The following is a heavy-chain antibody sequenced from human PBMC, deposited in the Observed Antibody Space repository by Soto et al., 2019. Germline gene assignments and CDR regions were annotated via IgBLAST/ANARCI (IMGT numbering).Heavy chain of an antibody. Sequence: SETLSLTCTVSGVSISNTEWWSWVRQPPGKGLEWIGEVHHSGNTNYNPSLKSRVTMSVDKSKNQFSLMLRSVTAADTAVYYCAKWHPLDPWGQGTLVTAPQ. CDR3: AKWHPLDP. D-gene: IGHD2-8*01. V-gene: IGHV4-4*02. CDR2: VHHSGNT. CDR1: GVSISNTEW. J-gene: IGHJ5*02.